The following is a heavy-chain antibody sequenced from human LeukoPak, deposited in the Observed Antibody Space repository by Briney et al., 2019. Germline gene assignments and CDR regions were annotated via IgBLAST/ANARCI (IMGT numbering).Heavy chain of an antibody. CDR1: GFTFSNAW. Sequence: GALRPPCATLGFTFSNAWMNWVRQAPGKGLGWVGCIRSIADGGTIDYAAPVKARFTLSRNDPNTTLYLQMNSRQTEDTAVYYCATDYYVSTWGQGTLVTVSS. J-gene: IGHJ5*02. CDR3: ATDYYVST. V-gene: IGHV3-15*07. D-gene: IGHD3-22*01. CDR2: IRSIADGGTI.